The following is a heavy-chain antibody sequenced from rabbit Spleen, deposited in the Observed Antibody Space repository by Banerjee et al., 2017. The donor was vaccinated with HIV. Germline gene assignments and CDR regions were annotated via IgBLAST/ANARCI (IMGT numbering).Heavy chain of an antibody. D-gene: IGHD7-1*01. J-gene: IGHJ6*01. CDR2: SYAGTSSST. V-gene: IGHV1S40*01. CDR1: GFSFSSGYD. Sequence: QSLEESGGGLVQPEGSLTLACTASGFSFSSGYDMCWVRQAPGKGLEWIACSYAGTSSSTYSAIWAKGRFTISKTSSTTVTLQMTSLTAADTATYFCARDTGTSFSTYGMDLWGPGTLVTVS. CDR3: ARDTGTSFSTYGMDL.